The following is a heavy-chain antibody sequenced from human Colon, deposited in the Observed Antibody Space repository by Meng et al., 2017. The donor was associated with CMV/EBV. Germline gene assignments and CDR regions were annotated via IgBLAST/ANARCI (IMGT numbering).Heavy chain of an antibody. CDR2: IYSGGST. V-gene: IGHV3-66*02. D-gene: IGHD6-19*01. CDR3: ARGYNTGRSAMDV. CDR1: GFTVSSNY. J-gene: IGHJ6*02. Sequence: GGSLRLSCAASGFTVSSNYMSWVRQAPGKGLEWVSVIYSGGSTYYADSVKGRFTISRDNSKNTLYLQMNSLRAEDTAVYYCARGYNTGRSAMDVWGQGTTVTVSS.